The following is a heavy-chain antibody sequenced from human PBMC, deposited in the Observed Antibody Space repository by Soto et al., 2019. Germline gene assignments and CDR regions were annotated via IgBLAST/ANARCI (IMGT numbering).Heavy chain of an antibody. CDR3: AGGNFRY. V-gene: IGHV1-8*02. Sequence: ASVKVSCKASGYNFNTFDIYWVRQATGHGLEWMGWMNPNSGNTGYAQELRGRGTMTRNASNTTAYMELTSLTSDDTGVYYCAGGNFRYWGQGTLVTVSS. CDR1: GYNFNTFD. CDR2: MNPNSGNT. J-gene: IGHJ4*02.